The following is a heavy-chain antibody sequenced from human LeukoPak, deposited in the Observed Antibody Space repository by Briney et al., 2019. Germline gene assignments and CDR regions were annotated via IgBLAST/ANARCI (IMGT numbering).Heavy chain of an antibody. J-gene: IGHJ4*02. CDR2: ISGSGGST. D-gene: IGHD3-10*01. V-gene: IGHV3-23*01. Sequence: PGGSLRLSCAASGFTFSSYAMSWVRQAPGKGLEWVSAISGSGGSTYYADSVKGRFTISRDNSKNTLYLQMNSVRAEDTAVYYCAKVSDTDYYGSGSYKDWGQGTLVTVSS. CDR1: GFTFSSYA. CDR3: AKVSDTDYYGSGSYKD.